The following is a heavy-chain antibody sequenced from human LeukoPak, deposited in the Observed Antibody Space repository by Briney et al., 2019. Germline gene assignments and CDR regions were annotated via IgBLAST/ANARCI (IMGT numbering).Heavy chain of an antibody. CDR2: ISGSGGST. D-gene: IGHD6-13*01. V-gene: IGHV3-23*01. J-gene: IGHJ4*02. CDR1: GFTFSSYA. CDR3: ATKGSSSWHFDN. Sequence: GGSLRLSCAASGFTFSSYAMSWVRQAPGKGLEWVSGISGSGGSTYNADSVKGRFTTSRDNSKNTLYLQMNSLRGEDTAIYYCATKGSSSWHFDNWGQGTLVTVSS.